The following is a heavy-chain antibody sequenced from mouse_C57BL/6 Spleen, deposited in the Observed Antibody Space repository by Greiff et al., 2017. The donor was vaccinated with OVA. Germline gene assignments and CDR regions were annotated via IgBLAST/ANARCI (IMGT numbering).Heavy chain of an antibody. CDR2: IDPANGNT. Sequence: EVQLQQSVAELVRPGASVKLSCTASGFYIKHTYMHWVKQRPEQGLEWIGRIDPANGNTKYAPKFQGKATITADTSSNTAYLQLSSLTSEDTAIYYCARVGGDYWGQGTTLTVSS. J-gene: IGHJ2*01. V-gene: IGHV14-3*01. CDR1: GFYIKHTY. CDR3: ARVGGDY.